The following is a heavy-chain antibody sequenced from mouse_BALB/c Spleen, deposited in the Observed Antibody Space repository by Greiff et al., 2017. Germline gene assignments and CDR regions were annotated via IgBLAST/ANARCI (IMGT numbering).Heavy chain of an antibody. Sequence: QVQLKQSGAELARPGASVKLTCKASGYTFTSYWMQWVKQRPGQGLEWIGAIYPGDGDTRYTQKFKSKATLTADKSSSTAYMQLSSLASEDSAVYYCAGRYDDDMDYWGQGTSVTVSS. J-gene: IGHJ4*01. CDR1: GYTFTSYW. CDR2: IYPGDGDT. CDR3: AGRYDDDMDY. V-gene: IGHV1-87*01. D-gene: IGHD2-14*01.